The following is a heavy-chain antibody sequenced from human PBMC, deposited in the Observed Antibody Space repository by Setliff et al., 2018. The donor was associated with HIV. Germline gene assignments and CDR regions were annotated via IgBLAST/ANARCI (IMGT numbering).Heavy chain of an antibody. CDR3: ARDMRHLAPLGYYFDY. D-gene: IGHD3-10*01. CDR1: GYSISNGYY. CDR2: IYHSGST. V-gene: IGHV4-38-2*02. J-gene: IGHJ4*02. Sequence: SETLSLTCALSGYSISNGYYWGWIRQPSGKGLEWIGSIYHSGSTFYNPSLRSRVTISVDTSQDQFSLKLGSVTPADTAVYYCARDMRHLAPLGYYFDYWGQGTLVTVSS.